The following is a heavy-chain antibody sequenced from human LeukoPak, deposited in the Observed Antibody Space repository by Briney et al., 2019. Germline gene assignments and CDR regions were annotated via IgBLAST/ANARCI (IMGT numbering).Heavy chain of an antibody. J-gene: IGHJ5*02. CDR1: GYTFTSYY. CDR2: INPNRGST. V-gene: IGHV1-46*01. CDR3: ARDNSVEETAWWFDP. D-gene: IGHD4-23*01. Sequence: ASVKVSCKASGYTFTSYYMYWVRQAPGQGLEWMGIINPNRGSTSYAQKFQGRVTMTRDMSTSTVYMELSSLRSEDTAVYYCARDNSVEETAWWFDPWGQGTLVTVSS.